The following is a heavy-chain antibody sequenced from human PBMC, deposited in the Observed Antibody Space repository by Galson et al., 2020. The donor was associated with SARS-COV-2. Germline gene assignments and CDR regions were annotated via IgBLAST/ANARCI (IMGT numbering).Heavy chain of an antibody. CDR3: ARSNYDFWSGYYYPDY. V-gene: IGHV3-30-3*01. J-gene: IGHJ4*02. Sequence: TGGSLRLSCAASGFTFSSYAMHWVRQAPGKGLEWVAVISYDGSNKYYADSVKGRFTISRDNSKNTLYLQMNSLRAEDTAVYYCARSNYDFWSGYYYPDYWGQGTLVTVSS. CDR1: GFTFSSYA. D-gene: IGHD3-3*01. CDR2: ISYDGSNK.